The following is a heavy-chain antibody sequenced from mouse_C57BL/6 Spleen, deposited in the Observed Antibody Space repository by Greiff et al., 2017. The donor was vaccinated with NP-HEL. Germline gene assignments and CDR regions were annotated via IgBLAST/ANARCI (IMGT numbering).Heavy chain of an antibody. CDR3: TRDREWEDYFEV. CDR1: GYTFTSYW. J-gene: IGHJ1*03. CDR2: IYPGNSDT. Sequence: VQLKQSGTVLARPGASVKMSCKTSGYTFTSYWMHWVKQRPGQGLEWIGAIYPGNSDTSYNQKFKGKAKLTAATSASTAYMELSSLTNEDSAVYYGTRDREWEDYFEVWGTGTTVTVSS. D-gene: IGHD1-3*01. V-gene: IGHV1-5*01.